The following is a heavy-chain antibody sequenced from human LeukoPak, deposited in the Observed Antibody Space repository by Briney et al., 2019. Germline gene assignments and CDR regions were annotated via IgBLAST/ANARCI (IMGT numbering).Heavy chain of an antibody. CDR3: ARDLRKYDSSGYYLWVGLDY. J-gene: IGHJ4*02. Sequence: PGGSLRLSCAASGFTFDDYGMSWVRQAPGKGLEWVSGINWNGGSTGYADSVKGRFTISRDNAKNSLYLQMNSLRAEDTAVYYCARDLRKYDSSGYYLWVGLDYWGQGTLVTVSS. CDR1: GFTFDDYG. CDR2: INWNGGST. D-gene: IGHD3-22*01. V-gene: IGHV3-20*04.